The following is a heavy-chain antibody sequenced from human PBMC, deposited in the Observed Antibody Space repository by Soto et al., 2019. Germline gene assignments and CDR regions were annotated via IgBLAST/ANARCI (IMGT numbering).Heavy chain of an antibody. J-gene: IGHJ4*02. CDR3: ARVKEEGGRYYYDSSVPPFDY. V-gene: IGHV3-7*01. CDR1: GFTFSSYW. D-gene: IGHD3-22*01. Sequence: HPGGSLRLSCAASGFTFSSYWMSWVRQAPGRGLEWVANIKQDGSEKYYVDSVKGRFTISRDNAKNSLYLQMNSLRAEDTAVYYCARVKEEGGRYYYDSSVPPFDYWGQGTLVTVSS. CDR2: IKQDGSEK.